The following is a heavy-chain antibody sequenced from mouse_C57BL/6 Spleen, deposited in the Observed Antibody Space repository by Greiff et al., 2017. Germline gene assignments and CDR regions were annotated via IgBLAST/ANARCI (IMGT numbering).Heavy chain of an antibody. CDR2: INPSNGGT. V-gene: IGHV1-53*01. CDR1: GYPFTSYG. J-gene: IGHJ2*01. D-gene: IGHD1-1*01. Sequence: QVQLQQPGTELVKPGASVKLSCKAFGYPFTSYGLHGVKQRPGQGLEWIGNINPSNGGTNYNEKFKSKATLTVDKSSSTAYMQLSSLTSEDSAVYYCARDYYGSSYGYWGQGTTLTVSS. CDR3: ARDYYGSSYGY.